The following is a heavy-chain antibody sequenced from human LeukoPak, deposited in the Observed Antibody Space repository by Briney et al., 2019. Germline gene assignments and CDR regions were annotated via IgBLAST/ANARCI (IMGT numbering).Heavy chain of an antibody. Sequence: GGSLRLSCAASGFTFSSYAMSWVRQAPGKGLEWVSAISGSGGSTYYADSVKGRFTISRDNAKNSLYLQMDSLRAEDTAVYYCAELGITMIGGVWGKGTTVTISS. CDR3: AELGITMIGGV. CDR1: GFTFSSYA. D-gene: IGHD3-10*02. CDR2: ISGSGGST. V-gene: IGHV3-23*01. J-gene: IGHJ6*04.